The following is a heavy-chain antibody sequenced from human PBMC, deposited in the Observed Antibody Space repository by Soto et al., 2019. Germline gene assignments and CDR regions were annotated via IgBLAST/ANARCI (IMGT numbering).Heavy chain of an antibody. CDR3: AKDGSHNFDC. J-gene: IGHJ4*02. Sequence: QVQLVESGGGVVQPGRSLRLSCAASGFTFSHYAMHWVRQAPGKGLEWVALMSYDGSNEYYADSVKGRFTISRDNSKNTLYLQMNSLRAEDTGVYYCAKDGSHNFDCWGQGTLVTVSS. CDR2: MSYDGSNE. D-gene: IGHD1-26*01. V-gene: IGHV3-30*18. CDR1: GFTFSHYA.